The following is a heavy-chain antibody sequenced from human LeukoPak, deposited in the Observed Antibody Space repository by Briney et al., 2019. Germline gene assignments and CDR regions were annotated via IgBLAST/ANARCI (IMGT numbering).Heavy chain of an antibody. J-gene: IGHJ4*02. CDR2: IKKDGSEK. Sequence: GXSLRLSCVASGFTFRSYRMSWVRQAPGKGLEWVANIKKDGSEKYYVDSVKGRFTISRDNAKNSLYLQMNSLRAEDTAVYYCARDAQYYDFWSGYNDFDYWGQGTLVAVSS. V-gene: IGHV3-7*01. CDR3: ARDAQYYDFWSGYNDFDY. D-gene: IGHD3-3*01. CDR1: GFTFRSYR.